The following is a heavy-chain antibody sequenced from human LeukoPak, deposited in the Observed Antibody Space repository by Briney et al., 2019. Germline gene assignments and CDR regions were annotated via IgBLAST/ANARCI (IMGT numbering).Heavy chain of an antibody. CDR3: ARVKGYCTNGVCYSPGGDY. V-gene: IGHV4-61*02. CDR2: IYTSGST. CDR1: GGSISSGSYY. D-gene: IGHD2-8*01. J-gene: IGHJ4*02. Sequence: PSETLSLTCTVSGGSISSGSYYWSWIRQPAGKGLEWIGRIYTSGSTNYNPSLKSRVTISVDTSKNQFSLKLSSVTAAGTAVYYCARVKGYCTNGVCYSPGGDYWGQGTLVTVSS.